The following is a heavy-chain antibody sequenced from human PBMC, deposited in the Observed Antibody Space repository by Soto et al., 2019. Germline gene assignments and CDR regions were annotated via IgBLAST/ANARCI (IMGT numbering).Heavy chain of an antibody. CDR1: GGSISSGGYY. D-gene: IGHD4-17*01. V-gene: IGHV4-31*03. CDR3: ARGRDYGDYVGAFDI. CDR2: IYYSGST. Sequence: QVQLQESGPGLVKPSQTLSLTCTVSGGSISSGGYYWSWIRQHPGKGLERIGYIYYSGSTYYNPSLKSRVTISVDTSKNQFSLKLSSVTAADTAVYYCARGRDYGDYVGAFDIWGQGTMVTVSS. J-gene: IGHJ3*02.